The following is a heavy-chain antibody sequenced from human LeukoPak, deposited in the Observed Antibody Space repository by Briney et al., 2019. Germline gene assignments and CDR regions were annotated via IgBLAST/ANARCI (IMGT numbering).Heavy chain of an antibody. CDR3: AKDLGAYYYGSVLDY. J-gene: IGHJ4*01. CDR1: GFTFSNSA. D-gene: IGHD3-10*01. V-gene: IGHV3-30*02. Sequence: GGSLRLSCAASGFTFSNSAMHWVRQAPTKGLEWVAFIRSDGNKKYYADSVKGRFTISRDTSKNTLYLEMSSLRLDDTAVYYCAKDLGAYYYGSVLDYWGRGTRVTVSS. CDR2: IRSDGNKK.